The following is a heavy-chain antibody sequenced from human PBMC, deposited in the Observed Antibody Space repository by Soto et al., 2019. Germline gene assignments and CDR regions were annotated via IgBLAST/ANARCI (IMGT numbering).Heavy chain of an antibody. CDR2: IKRKTEGGTP. Sequence: GGSLRLSCAAPGFTFTTAWITWVRQAPGKGLEGVGRIKRKTEGGTPDFAAPVRGRFAISRDDSQSMVYLQVNSLKTEASALYSCTTDSYFAVKRVRFDYWGLGTLVTVSS. D-gene: IGHD3-9*01. J-gene: IGHJ4*01. CDR3: TTDSYFAVKRVRFDY. V-gene: IGHV3-15*07. CDR1: GFTFTTAW.